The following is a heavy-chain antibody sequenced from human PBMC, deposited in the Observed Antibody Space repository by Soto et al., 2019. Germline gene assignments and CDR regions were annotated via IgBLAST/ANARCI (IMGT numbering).Heavy chain of an antibody. V-gene: IGHV1-69*12. Sequence: QVQLVQSGAEVKKPESSVKVSCNAPGGTFSTYAISWVRQAPGQGLEWMGGIIPMFGTANYAQRFQDRVTITADESTNTVYMELSSLRSEDTALYFGASGIQLWLRRINSGYSGWGQGTLVTVSS. J-gene: IGHJ4*02. CDR3: ASGIQLWLRRINSGYSG. CDR2: IIPMFGTA. CDR1: GGTFSTYA. D-gene: IGHD5-18*01.